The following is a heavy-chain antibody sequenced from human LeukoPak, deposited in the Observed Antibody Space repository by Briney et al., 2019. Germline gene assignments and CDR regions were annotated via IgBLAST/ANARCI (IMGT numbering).Heavy chain of an antibody. Sequence: ASVKDSCKASGYTFTSYGISWVRQAPGQGLEWMGWISAYNGNTNYAQKLQGRVTMTTDTSTSTAYMELRSLRSDDTAVYYCARGIRQTYCSSTNCYTGGMVGWFDPWGQGTLVTVSS. CDR1: GYTFTSYG. J-gene: IGHJ5*02. CDR2: ISAYNGNT. D-gene: IGHD2-2*02. CDR3: ARGIRQTYCSSTNCYTGGMVGWFDP. V-gene: IGHV1-18*01.